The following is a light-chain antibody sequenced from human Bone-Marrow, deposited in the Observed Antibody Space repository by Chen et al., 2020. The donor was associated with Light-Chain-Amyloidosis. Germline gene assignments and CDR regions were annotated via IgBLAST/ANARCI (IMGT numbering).Light chain of an antibody. CDR3: QQYNSYRCS. V-gene: IGKV1-5*03. Sequence: DIQMTQSPSTLSASVGDRVTITCRASQSISTWLAWYQQKPGNAPKLLIYEASNLETGVPSRFSGSGSGIEFTATISSLQPDDFATYYCQQYNSYRCSFGQGTKLEIK. CDR1: QSISTW. CDR2: EAS. J-gene: IGKJ2*04.